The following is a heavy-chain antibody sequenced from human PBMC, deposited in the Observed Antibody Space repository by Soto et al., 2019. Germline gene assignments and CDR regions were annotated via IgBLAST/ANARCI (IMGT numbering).Heavy chain of an antibody. Sequence: QVQLVESGGGVVQPGRSLRLSCAASGFTFSSYAMHWVRQAPGKGLEWVAVISYDGSNKYYADSVKGRFTISRDNSKNTLYLQMNSLRAEDTAVYYCARAPNRLRWIYGMDVWGQGTTVTVSS. D-gene: IGHD4-17*01. J-gene: IGHJ6*02. CDR2: ISYDGSNK. CDR3: ARAPNRLRWIYGMDV. CDR1: GFTFSSYA. V-gene: IGHV3-30-3*01.